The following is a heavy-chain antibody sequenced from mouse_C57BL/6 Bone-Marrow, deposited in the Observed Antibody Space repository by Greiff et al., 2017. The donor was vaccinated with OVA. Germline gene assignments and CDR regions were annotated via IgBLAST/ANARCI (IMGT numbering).Heavy chain of an antibody. CDR2: IDPNSGGT. CDR1: GYTFTSYW. V-gene: IGHV1-72*01. J-gene: IGHJ3*01. D-gene: IGHD2-3*01. CDR3: ARADDGYYPAWFAY. Sequence: QVQLQQPGAELVKPGASVKLSCKASGYTFTSYWMHWVKQRPGRGLEWIGRIDPNSGGTKYNEKFKSKATLAVDKPSRTAYMQLSSLTSEDSAVYYCARADDGYYPAWFAYWGQGTLVTVSA.